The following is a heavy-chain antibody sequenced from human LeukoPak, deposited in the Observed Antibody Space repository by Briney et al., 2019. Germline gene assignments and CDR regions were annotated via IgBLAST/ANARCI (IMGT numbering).Heavy chain of an antibody. D-gene: IGHD6-19*01. V-gene: IGHV1-2*02. Sequence: ASVKVSCKASGYTLTGYYMHWVRQAPGQGLEWMGWINPNSGGTNYAQKFQGRVTMTRDTSISTAYMELSRLRSDDTAVYYWARVHGGGEWVVREELIDYWGQGTLVTVSS. CDR3: ARVHGGGEWVVREELIDY. CDR1: GYTLTGYY. CDR2: INPNSGGT. J-gene: IGHJ4*02.